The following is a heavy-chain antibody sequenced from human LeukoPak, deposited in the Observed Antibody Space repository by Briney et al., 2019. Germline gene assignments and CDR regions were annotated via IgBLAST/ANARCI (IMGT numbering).Heavy chain of an antibody. CDR2: IRYDGSNK. V-gene: IGHV3-30*02. Sequence: GGSLRLSCAASGFTFSSYGMHWVRQAPGKGLEWGAFIRYDGSNKYYVDSVKGRFTISRDNSKNTLYLEMNSLRTEDTAVYYCAKESTGIQDWGQGTLVTVSS. D-gene: IGHD3-10*01. CDR3: AKESTGIQD. J-gene: IGHJ4*02. CDR1: GFTFSSYG.